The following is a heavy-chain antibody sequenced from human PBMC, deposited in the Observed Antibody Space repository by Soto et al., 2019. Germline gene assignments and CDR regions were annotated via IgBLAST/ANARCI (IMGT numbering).Heavy chain of an antibody. CDR1: GFTFSSYA. Sequence: GGSLRLSCAASGFTFSSYAMSWVRQAPGKGLEWVSAISGSGGSTYYADSVKGRFTISRDNSKNTLYLQMNSLRAEDTAVYYCAKGVVLGPFYYYYYMDVWGKGTTVTVSS. D-gene: IGHD2-15*01. CDR3: AKGVVLGPFYYYYYMDV. J-gene: IGHJ6*03. CDR2: ISGSGGST. V-gene: IGHV3-23*01.